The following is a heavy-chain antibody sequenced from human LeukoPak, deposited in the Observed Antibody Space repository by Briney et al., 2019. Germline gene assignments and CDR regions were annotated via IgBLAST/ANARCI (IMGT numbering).Heavy chain of an antibody. CDR3: ASTPPPDSSGYWDDY. CDR1: GFTFSSYS. D-gene: IGHD3-22*01. J-gene: IGHJ4*02. CDR2: ISSSSSTI. V-gene: IGHV3-48*02. Sequence: GGSLRLPCAASGFTFSSYSMNWVRQAPGKGLEWVSYISSSSSTIYYADSVKGRFTISRDNAKNSLYLQMNSLRDEDTAVYYCASTPPPDSSGYWDDYWGQGTLVTVSS.